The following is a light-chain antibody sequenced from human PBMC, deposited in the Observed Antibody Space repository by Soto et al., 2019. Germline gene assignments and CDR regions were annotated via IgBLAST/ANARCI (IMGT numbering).Light chain of an antibody. Sequence: EIVLTQSPGTLSLSPGERATLSLSSSQSIRSSYLAWYQQKPGQAPRLLIYGASTRATGIPDRFSGSGSGTDFTLTIRRLAPEDFAVYYCQQYGSSPITFGQGTRLEIK. CDR2: GAS. CDR3: QQYGSSPIT. CDR1: QSIRSSY. V-gene: IGKV3-20*01. J-gene: IGKJ5*01.